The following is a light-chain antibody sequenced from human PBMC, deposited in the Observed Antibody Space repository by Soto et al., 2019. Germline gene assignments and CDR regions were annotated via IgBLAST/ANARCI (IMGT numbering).Light chain of an antibody. V-gene: IGKV3-15*01. CDR1: QSVSSN. Sequence: EIVMTQSPVTLSVSPGERATLSCRASQSVSSNLAWYEQKPGQAPRLLIYDASTRATGIPARFSGSGSGTEFTLTISSLQSEDFAVYYCQQYDNWSGTFGQGTKLEIK. J-gene: IGKJ2*01. CDR3: QQYDNWSGT. CDR2: DAS.